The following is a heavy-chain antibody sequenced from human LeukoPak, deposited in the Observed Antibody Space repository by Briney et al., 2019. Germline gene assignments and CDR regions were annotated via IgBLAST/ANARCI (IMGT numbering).Heavy chain of an antibody. V-gene: IGHV4-59*01. Sequence: PETLSLTCAVSVGSISGSYWRGIRQPPGGGLEWIGGLHNSGSTLYNLSLKSRVTISVDTSKNQLSLKLTSLTAADTAVYYCARGQDAVKIRRWGQGTLVTVSS. CDR1: VGSISGSY. CDR2: LHNSGST. D-gene: IGHD1-1*01. CDR3: ARGQDAVKIRR. J-gene: IGHJ4*02.